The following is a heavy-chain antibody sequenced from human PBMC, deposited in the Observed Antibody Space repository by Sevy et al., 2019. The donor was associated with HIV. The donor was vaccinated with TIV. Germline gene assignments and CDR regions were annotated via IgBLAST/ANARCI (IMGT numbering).Heavy chain of an antibody. V-gene: IGHV3-7*01. Sequence: GGSLRLSCAASGFTSSSHYMSWVRQAPGKGLEWVANIKQDGSDKFYVESVKGRFTISRDNAKNSLYLQLSSLRAEDTAMYFCAREALYYYDSERHYDDAFDMWGPGTMVTVSS. CDR2: IKQDGSDK. CDR3: AREALYYYDSERHYDDAFDM. CDR1: GFTSSSHY. D-gene: IGHD3-22*01. J-gene: IGHJ3*02.